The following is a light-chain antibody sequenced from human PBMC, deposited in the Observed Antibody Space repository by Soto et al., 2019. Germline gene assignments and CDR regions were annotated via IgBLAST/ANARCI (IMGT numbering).Light chain of an antibody. V-gene: IGLV2-23*02. CDR3: CLHALRTFSA. Sequence: QSVLTQPASVSGSPGQSITISCTGTSSDVGSYNLVSWYQQHPGKAPKLMIYEVSKRPSGVSNRFSGSKSGNTASLTISGLQAEDEADYYCCLHALRTFSAFRTATQVT. CDR2: EVS. J-gene: IGLJ1*01. CDR1: SSDVGSYNL.